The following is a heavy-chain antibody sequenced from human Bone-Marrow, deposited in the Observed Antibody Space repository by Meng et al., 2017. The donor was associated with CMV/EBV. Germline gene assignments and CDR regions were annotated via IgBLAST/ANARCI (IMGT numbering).Heavy chain of an antibody. Sequence: GESLKISCAASGFTFSSYSMNWVRQAPGKGLEWVSYISSSSSTIYYADSVKGRFTISRDNAKRSLYLQLNALRVEDTAMYYCASMWEGGYWGQGTLVTVSS. J-gene: IGHJ4*02. CDR1: GFTFSSYS. CDR3: ASMWEGGY. V-gene: IGHV3-48*04. D-gene: IGHD1-26*01. CDR2: ISSSSSTI.